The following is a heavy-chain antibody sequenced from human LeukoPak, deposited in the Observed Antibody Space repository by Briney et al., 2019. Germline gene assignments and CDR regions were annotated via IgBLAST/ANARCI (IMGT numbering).Heavy chain of an antibody. J-gene: IGHJ3*02. CDR1: GFTFSTYG. CDR2: IKQDGSEK. D-gene: IGHD6-19*01. Sequence: GGSLRLSCAASGFTFSTYGMEWVRQAPGKGLEWVANIKQDGSEKYYVDSVKGRFAISRDNAKNSLYLQMNSLGAEDTAVYYCARYGNGAWLAHYSFDIWGQGTMVTVSS. V-gene: IGHV3-7*01. CDR3: ARYGNGAWLAHYSFDI.